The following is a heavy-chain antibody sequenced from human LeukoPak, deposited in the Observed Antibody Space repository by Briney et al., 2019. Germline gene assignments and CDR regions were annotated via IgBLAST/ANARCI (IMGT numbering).Heavy chain of an antibody. D-gene: IGHD6-19*01. CDR2: INSDGSST. V-gene: IGHV3-74*01. CDR1: GFTLSSNA. Sequence: GGSLRLSCAASGFTLSSNAMNWVRQAPGKGLVWVSRINSDGSSTSYADSVKGRFTISRDNAKNTLYLQMNSLRAEDTAVYYCASGNAPVAGLAYGMDVWGQGTTVTVSS. J-gene: IGHJ6*02. CDR3: ASGNAPVAGLAYGMDV.